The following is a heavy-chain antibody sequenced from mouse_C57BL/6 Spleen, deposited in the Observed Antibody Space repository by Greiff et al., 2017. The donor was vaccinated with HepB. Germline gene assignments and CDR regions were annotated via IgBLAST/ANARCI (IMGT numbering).Heavy chain of an antibody. CDR3: AREGPHFYGSRAWFAY. V-gene: IGHV1-82*01. D-gene: IGHD1-1*01. CDR2: LYPGDGDI. J-gene: IGHJ3*01. Sequence: VQLQQSGPELVKPGASVKISCKASGYAFSNSLMNWVKQRPGKGLEWIGRLYPGDGDINYNGKFKGQGTLTADKSSSTAYMQLSSLTSEDSAVYFCAREGPHFYGSRAWFAYWGQGTLVTVSA. CDR1: GYAFSNSL.